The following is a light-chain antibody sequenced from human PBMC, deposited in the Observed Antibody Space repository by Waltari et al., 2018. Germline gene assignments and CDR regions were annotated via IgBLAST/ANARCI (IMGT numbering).Light chain of an antibody. CDR1: QSVSDY. CDR2: AAS. CDR3: QQRSNWPIS. Sequence: SCRASQSVSDYLAWYQQKPGQAPRLLISAASNRATGIPARFSGSGSGTDFTLTISSLEPEDFAFYYCQQRSNWPISFGQGTRLEIK. J-gene: IGKJ5*01. V-gene: IGKV3-11*01.